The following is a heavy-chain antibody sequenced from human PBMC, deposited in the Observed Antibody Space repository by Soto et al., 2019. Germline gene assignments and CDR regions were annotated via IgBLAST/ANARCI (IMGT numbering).Heavy chain of an antibody. J-gene: IGHJ4*02. CDR2: ISAYNGNT. V-gene: IGHV1-18*04. Sequence: ASVKVSCKASGYTFTSYGISWVRQAPGQGLEWMGWISAYNGNTNYAQKLQGRVTMTTDTSTSTAYMELRSLRSDDTAVYYCARGGSLTLTYYDSSGYLAYWGQGTLVTVSS. CDR1: GYTFTSYG. CDR3: ARGGSLTLTYYDSSGYLAY. D-gene: IGHD3-22*01.